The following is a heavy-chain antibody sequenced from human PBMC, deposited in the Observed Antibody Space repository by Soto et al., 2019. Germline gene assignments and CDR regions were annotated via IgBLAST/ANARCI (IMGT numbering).Heavy chain of an antibody. V-gene: IGHV3-53*01. D-gene: IGHD2-15*01. CDR3: ARDRRLGYCSGGSCYSGYYYGMDV. J-gene: IGHJ6*02. CDR2: IYGGGST. CDR1: GFTVSSNY. Sequence: EVQLVESGGGLIQPGGSLRLSCAASGFTVSSNYMSWVRQAPGKGLEWVSVIYGGGSTYYADSVKGRFTISRDNSKNTLYLQMNSLRAEDTAVYYCARDRRLGYCSGGSCYSGYYYGMDVWGQGTTVTVSS.